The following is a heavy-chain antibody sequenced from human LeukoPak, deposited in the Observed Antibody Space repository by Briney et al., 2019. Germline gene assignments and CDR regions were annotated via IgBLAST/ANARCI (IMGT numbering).Heavy chain of an antibody. D-gene: IGHD1-20*01. CDR3: AKDEGFRHITETTSDY. CDR1: GFTFSSYA. CDR2: IRGSGGST. V-gene: IGHV3-23*01. Sequence: GGALRLSCAASGFTFSSYAMSWVRQAPGKGLEWVSAIRGSGGSTYYADSVKGRFTITRDNSKNTLYLQINSLRAEDTAVYYCAKDEGFRHITETTSDYWGQGTLVTVSS. J-gene: IGHJ4*02.